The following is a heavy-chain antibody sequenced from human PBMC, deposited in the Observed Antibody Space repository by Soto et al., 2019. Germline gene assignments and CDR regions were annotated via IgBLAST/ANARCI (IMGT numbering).Heavy chain of an antibody. J-gene: IGHJ4*02. CDR3: AGGWFGELS. Sequence: GGSLRLSCAASGFTFSIFWMNWVRQAPGKGLEWVANIKQDGSETYYVDSVKGRFTISRDNAKNSLYLQMNSLRAEDTAVYYCAGGWFGELSWGQGTLVTVSS. CDR2: IKQDGSET. V-gene: IGHV3-7*01. D-gene: IGHD3-10*01. CDR1: GFTFSIFW.